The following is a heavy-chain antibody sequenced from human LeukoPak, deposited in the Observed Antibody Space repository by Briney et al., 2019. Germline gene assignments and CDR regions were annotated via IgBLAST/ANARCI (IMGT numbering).Heavy chain of an antibody. CDR3: ARVKYSGSHNWFDP. J-gene: IGHJ5*02. V-gene: IGHV4-39*07. D-gene: IGHD1-26*01. CDR1: GGSISSSSYY. CDR2: IYYSGST. Sequence: SETLSLTCTVSGGSISSSSYYWGWIRQPPGKGLEWIGSIYYSGSTYYNPSLKSRVTISVDTSKNQFSLKLSSVTAADTAVYYCARVKYSGSHNWFDPWGQGTLVTVSS.